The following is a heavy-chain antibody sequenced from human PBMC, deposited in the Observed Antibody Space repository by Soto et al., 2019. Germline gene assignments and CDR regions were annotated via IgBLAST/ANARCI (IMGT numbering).Heavy chain of an antibody. J-gene: IGHJ5*02. CDR1: RYIFTAYF. CDR2: INPNNGAT. V-gene: IGHV1-2*07. CDR3: ASHAPGARFDP. Sequence: QVQLVQSGAEVTKPGASVKVSCKAPRYIFTAYFMHCVRQATGQGHEWMGWINPNNGATHNGLILKGRVTMTRDKSISTAYMELSSLRSDDTAVYYCASHAPGARFDPWGQGTLVIVSS.